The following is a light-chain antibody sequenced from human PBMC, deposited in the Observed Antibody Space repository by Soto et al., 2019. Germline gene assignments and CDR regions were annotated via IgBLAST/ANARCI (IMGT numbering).Light chain of an antibody. J-gene: IGLJ1*01. CDR1: GSDIGAYNH. CDR2: DVT. Sequence: SVLTQPASVSGSPGQSITISCTGTGSDIGAYNHVSWYQQHPGTAPKLIIYDVTNRPSGVSHRFSGSKSGNTASLTISGLQAEDEADYFCSSYTRTTAYVFATGTRSPS. CDR3: SSYTRTTAYV. V-gene: IGLV2-14*03.